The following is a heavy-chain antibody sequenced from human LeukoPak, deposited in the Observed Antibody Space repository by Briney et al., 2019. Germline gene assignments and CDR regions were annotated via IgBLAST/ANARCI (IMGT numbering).Heavy chain of an antibody. J-gene: IGHJ4*02. Sequence: GGSLRLSCTTSGFPFSDYWMDWVRQAPGKGMEWVANINQRGSDQYSAASVKGRFFISRDNARNSLYLQMNSLRAEDTAVYYCSRSLDYLGQGALVTVSS. CDR2: INQRGSDQ. V-gene: IGHV3-7*01. CDR3: SRSLDY. CDR1: GFPFSDYW.